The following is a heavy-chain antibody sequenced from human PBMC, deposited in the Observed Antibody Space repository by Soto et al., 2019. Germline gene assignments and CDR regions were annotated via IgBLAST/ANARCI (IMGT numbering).Heavy chain of an antibody. CDR3: ARVAGYGSGSRHFDN. Sequence: QVQLMQSGAEVTKPGASVTLSCKTSGYSFMSYGLSWVRQAPGQGLEWMGWTVADSGNRIYAQKFQDRINMNIDTSTNTGYMELRIVRSDDSALYSCARVAGYGSGSRHFDNWGQGTLVTVSS. V-gene: IGHV1-18*01. CDR2: TVADSGNR. D-gene: IGHD3-10*01. J-gene: IGHJ4*02. CDR1: GYSFMSYG.